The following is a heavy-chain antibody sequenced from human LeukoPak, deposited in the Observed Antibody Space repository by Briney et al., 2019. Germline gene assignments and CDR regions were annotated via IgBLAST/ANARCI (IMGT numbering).Heavy chain of an antibody. V-gene: IGHV4-39*07. J-gene: IGHJ4*02. CDR2: IYYSGST. CDR3: ARITFEYYDSGRLFDY. Sequence: SETLSLTCTVSGGSINSSGYFWGWIRQPPGKVLEWIGSIYYSGSTYYDPSLKSRVTISVDTSKNQFSLTLNSVTAADTAVYYCARITFEYYDSGRLFDYWGQGTLVTVSS. CDR1: GGSINSSGYF. D-gene: IGHD3-22*01.